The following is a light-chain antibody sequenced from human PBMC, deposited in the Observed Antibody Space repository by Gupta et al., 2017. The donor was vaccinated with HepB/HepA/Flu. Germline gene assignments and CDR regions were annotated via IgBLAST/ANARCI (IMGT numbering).Light chain of an antibody. J-gene: IGLJ2*01. CDR2: SNN. V-gene: IGLV1-44*01. Sequence: QSVLTQPPSASGTPGQRVTISCSGSNCNSGSNTVSWYQQLPGTAPKLLIYSNNQRPSGVPDRFSGSKSGTSASLAISGLQSEDEADYYCAAWDDSLNGSVVFGGGTKLTVL. CDR3: AAWDDSLNGSVV. CDR1: NCNSGSNT.